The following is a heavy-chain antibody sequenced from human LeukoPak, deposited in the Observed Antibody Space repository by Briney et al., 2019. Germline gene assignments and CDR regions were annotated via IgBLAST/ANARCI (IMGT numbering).Heavy chain of an antibody. J-gene: IGHJ6*02. CDR3: AKELAGSNSPYYYYYGMDV. V-gene: IGHV4-4*07. CDR1: GGSISSYY. D-gene: IGHD6-19*01. Sequence: SETLSLTCTVSGGSISSYYWSWIRQPAGKGLEWIGRIYTSGSTNYNPSLKSRVTMSVDTSKNQFSLKLSSVTAADTAVYYCAKELAGSNSPYYYYYGMDVWGQGTTVTVSS. CDR2: IYTSGST.